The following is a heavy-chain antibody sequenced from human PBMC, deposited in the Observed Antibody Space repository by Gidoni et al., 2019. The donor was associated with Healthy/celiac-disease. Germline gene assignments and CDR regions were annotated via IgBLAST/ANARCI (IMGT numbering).Heavy chain of an antibody. Sequence: EVQLVESGGGLVQPGRSLRLSCAASGFTFDDYAMHWVRQAPGKGLEWVSGISWNSGSIGYADSVKGRFTISRDNAKNSLYLQMNSLRAEDTALYYCAKGIGAVAPTFDYWGQGTLVTVSS. D-gene: IGHD6-19*01. CDR3: AKGIGAVAPTFDY. V-gene: IGHV3-9*01. CDR1: GFTFDDYA. J-gene: IGHJ4*02. CDR2: ISWNSGSI.